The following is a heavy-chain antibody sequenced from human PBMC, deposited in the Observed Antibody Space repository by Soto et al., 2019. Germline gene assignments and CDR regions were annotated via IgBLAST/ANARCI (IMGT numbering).Heavy chain of an antibody. Sequence: QVQLVQSGAEVKKPGSSVKVSCKASGGTFSSYTISWVRQAPGQGLEWMGRIIPILGIANYAQKFQGRVTITADKSTSTAYMELSSLRSEDTAVYYCAREGQGSSWYRFRWFDPWGQGTLVTVSS. V-gene: IGHV1-69*08. CDR1: GGTFSSYT. CDR2: IIPILGIA. D-gene: IGHD6-13*01. J-gene: IGHJ5*02. CDR3: AREGQGSSWYRFRWFDP.